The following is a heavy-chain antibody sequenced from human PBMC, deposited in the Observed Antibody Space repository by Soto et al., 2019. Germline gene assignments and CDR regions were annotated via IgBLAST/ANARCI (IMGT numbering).Heavy chain of an antibody. J-gene: IGHJ4*02. CDR1: GFSLSTTGVG. CDR3: AHTWGLPFDY. V-gene: IGHV2-5*01. Sequence: QITLKESGPTLVEPTQPLTLTCTYSGFSLSTTGVGVGWIRQPPGKALEWLGIIYWNDDKRYRPSLKNRFTLTSDISKSQVVLTMTNMDPVDTATYYCAHTWGLPFDYWGQGTLVIVSS. D-gene: IGHD3-16*01. CDR2: IYWNDDK.